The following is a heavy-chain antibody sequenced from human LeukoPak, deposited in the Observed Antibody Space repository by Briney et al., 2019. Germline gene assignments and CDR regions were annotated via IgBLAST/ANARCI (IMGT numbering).Heavy chain of an antibody. V-gene: IGHV3-11*04. Sequence: GGSLRLSXAGSGFTFSDYYMSWIRQAPGKGLEWVSYIGSSGRTIYYADSVKGRLTITRDNAKNSLYLQMNSLRAEDTAVYYCARTDCSSSSCYELDYWGQGTLVTVSS. CDR1: GFTFSDYY. J-gene: IGHJ4*02. D-gene: IGHD2-2*01. CDR2: IGSSGRTI. CDR3: ARTDCSSSSCYELDY.